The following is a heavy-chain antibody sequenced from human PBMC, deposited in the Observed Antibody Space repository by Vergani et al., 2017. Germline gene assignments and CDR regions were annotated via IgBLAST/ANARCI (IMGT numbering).Heavy chain of an antibody. CDR1: FDSIRNLY. CDR3: ASDTHSGQRADR. V-gene: IGHV4-59*11. CDR2: IHYSENT. J-gene: IGHJ5*02. D-gene: IGHD6-19*01. Sequence: QVPLQESGPGLVKSSETLSLTCSVSFDSIRNLYCNWTRQPPRKGLEWIGSIHYSENTNYNPSLKTRVTISVDTSKNQFSLTLTSVTAADTAVYYCASDTHSGQRADRWGQGILVTVTS.